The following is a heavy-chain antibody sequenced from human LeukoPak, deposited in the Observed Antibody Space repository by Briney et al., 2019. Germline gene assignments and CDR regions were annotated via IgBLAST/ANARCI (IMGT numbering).Heavy chain of an antibody. V-gene: IGHV4-31*03. D-gene: IGHD1-26*01. CDR1: GGSISSGGYY. CDR3: ARSQTGGTFDY. J-gene: IGHJ4*02. Sequence: SSETLSLTCTVSGGSISSGGYYWSWIRQHPGKGLEWIGYIYYSGSTYYNPSLKSRVTISVDTSKNQFSLKLSSVTAADTAVYYCARSQTGGTFDYWGQGALVTVSS. CDR2: IYYSGST.